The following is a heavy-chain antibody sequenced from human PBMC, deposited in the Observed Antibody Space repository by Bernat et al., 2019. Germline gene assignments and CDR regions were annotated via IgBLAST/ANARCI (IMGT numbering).Heavy chain of an antibody. CDR3: AKSGYCSSTSCYAGAFDI. J-gene: IGHJ3*02. CDR2: ISGSGGST. V-gene: IGHV3-23*04. Sequence: EVQLVESGGGLIQPGGSLRLSCAASGFTVSSNYMSWVRQAPGKGLEWVSAISGSGGSTYYADSVKGRFTISRDNSKNTLYLQMNSLRAEDTAVYYCAKSGYCSSTSCYAGAFDIWGQGTMVTVSS. CDR1: GFTVSSNY. D-gene: IGHD2-2*01.